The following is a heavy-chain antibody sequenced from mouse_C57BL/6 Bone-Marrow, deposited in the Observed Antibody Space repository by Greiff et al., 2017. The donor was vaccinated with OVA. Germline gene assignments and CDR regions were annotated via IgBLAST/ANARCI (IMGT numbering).Heavy chain of an antibody. CDR1: GYTFTSYG. V-gene: IGHV1-81*01. Sequence: VQLQESGAELARPGASVKLSCKASGYTFTSYGISWVKQRTGQGLEWIGEIYPRSGNTYYNEKFKGKATLTADKSSSTAYMELRSLTSEDSAVYFCADLLPIRYFDYWGQGTTLTVSS. J-gene: IGHJ2*01. CDR2: IYPRSGNT. D-gene: IGHD2-1*01. CDR3: ADLLPIRYFDY.